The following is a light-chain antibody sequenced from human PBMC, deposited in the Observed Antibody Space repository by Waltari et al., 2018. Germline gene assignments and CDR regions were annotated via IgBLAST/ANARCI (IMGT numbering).Light chain of an antibody. CDR1: RSDVGGYDF. CDR3: ASYTSSSNYV. CDR2: DVT. J-gene: IGLJ1*01. V-gene: IGLV2-14*03. Sequence: HSALTQPASVSGSPGQSITISCTGTRSDVGGYDFVSWYRQHPEQAPNLIIFDVTGRPAGISARCSGSKSGNTASLTISGLQSDDEADYYCASYTSSSNYVFGSGTTVTV.